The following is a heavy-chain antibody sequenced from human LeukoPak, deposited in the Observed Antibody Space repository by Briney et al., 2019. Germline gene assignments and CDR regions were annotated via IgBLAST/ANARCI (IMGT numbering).Heavy chain of an antibody. Sequence: GGSLRLSCAASGFTFSNYAMHWVRQAPGKGLEWVALMSYDGSNKFYADSVKGRFTISRDNSKGTLYLQMNSLKAEDTAVYYCARGGVTTMTLRDLWLDYWGQGTLVTVSS. CDR1: GFTFSNYA. V-gene: IGHV3-30-3*01. J-gene: IGHJ4*02. CDR3: ARGGVTTMTLRDLWLDY. D-gene: IGHD4-17*01. CDR2: MSYDGSNK.